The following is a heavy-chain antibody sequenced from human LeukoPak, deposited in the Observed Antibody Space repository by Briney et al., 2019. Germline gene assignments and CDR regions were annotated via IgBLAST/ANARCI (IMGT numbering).Heavy chain of an antibody. V-gene: IGHV3-48*04. CDR3: ARGIDDGDNWFDP. J-gene: IGHJ5*02. CDR1: GFTFSSYV. CDR2: ISSIGSTI. Sequence: GGSLRLSCAASGFTFSSYVMHWVRQAPGKGLEWLSYISSIGSTIHYADSVKGRFTISRDNAKNSLYLQMNSLRAEDSALYYCARGIDDGDNWFDPWGQGTLVTVSS. D-gene: IGHD1-1*01.